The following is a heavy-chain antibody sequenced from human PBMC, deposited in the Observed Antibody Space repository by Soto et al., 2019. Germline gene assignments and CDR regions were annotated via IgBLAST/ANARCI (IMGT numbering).Heavy chain of an antibody. D-gene: IGHD6-6*01. Sequence: SETLSLTCAVSGYSISSGYYWGWIRQPPGKGLEWIGSIYHSGSTYYNPSLKSRVTISVDTSKNQFSLKLSSVTAADTAVYYCARIAARQRGNAFDIWGQGTMVTVSS. CDR1: GYSISSGYY. CDR2: IYHSGST. J-gene: IGHJ3*02. CDR3: ARIAARQRGNAFDI. V-gene: IGHV4-38-2*01.